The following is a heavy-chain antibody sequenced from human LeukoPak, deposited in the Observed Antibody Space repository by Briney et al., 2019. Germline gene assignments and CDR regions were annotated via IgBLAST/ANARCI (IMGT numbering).Heavy chain of an antibody. J-gene: IGHJ2*01. CDR3: ASRGYSYGRSYWYFDL. D-gene: IGHD5-18*01. Sequence: SETLSLTCAVYGGSFSGYYWSWIRQPPGKGLEWIGEINHSGSTNYNPSLKSRVPISVDTSKNQFSLKLSSVTAADTAVYYCASRGYSYGRSYWYFDLWGRGTLVTVSS. CDR2: INHSGST. V-gene: IGHV4-34*01. CDR1: GGSFSGYY.